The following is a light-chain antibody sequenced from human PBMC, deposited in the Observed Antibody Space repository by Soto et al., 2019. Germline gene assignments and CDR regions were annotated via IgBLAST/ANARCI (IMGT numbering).Light chain of an antibody. CDR3: GSWDSSLSAYV. J-gene: IGLJ1*01. V-gene: IGLV1-51*01. Sequence: QSVLTQPPSVSAATGQKVTISCSGSSSNIGGNSVSWYQQLPGTAPKLLIYDDNKRPSGIPDRFSGSKSGTSATLGITGFQTGDEADYYCGSWDSSLSAYVFGKGTKVTVL. CDR1: SSNIGGNS. CDR2: DDN.